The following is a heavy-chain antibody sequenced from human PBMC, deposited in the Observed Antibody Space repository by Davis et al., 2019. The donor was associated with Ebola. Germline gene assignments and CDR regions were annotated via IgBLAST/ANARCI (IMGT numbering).Heavy chain of an antibody. CDR3: ARDYFGSSYPMGDV. Sequence: PGGSLKISCAASGFTFSSYGMHWVRQAPGKGLEWVAVIWYDGSNKYYADSVKGRFTISRDNSKNTLYLQMNSLRAEDTAVYYCARDYFGSSYPMGDVWGQGTTVTVSS. D-gene: IGHD6-13*01. CDR2: IWYDGSNK. CDR1: GFTFSSYG. J-gene: IGHJ6*02. V-gene: IGHV3-33*01.